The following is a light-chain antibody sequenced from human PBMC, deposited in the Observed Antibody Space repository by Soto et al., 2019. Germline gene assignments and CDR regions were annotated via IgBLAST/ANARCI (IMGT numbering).Light chain of an antibody. CDR3: CSYAGSYTFI. CDR1: SSDVGGYNY. V-gene: IGLV2-11*01. CDR2: DVS. J-gene: IGLJ2*01. Sequence: QSALTHPRSVSGSPGQSVTISCTGTSSDVGGYNYFSWYQQHPGKAPKLMIYDVSKRPSGVPDRFSGSKSGNTASLTISGLQAEDEADYYCCSYAGSYTFIFGGGTKVTVL.